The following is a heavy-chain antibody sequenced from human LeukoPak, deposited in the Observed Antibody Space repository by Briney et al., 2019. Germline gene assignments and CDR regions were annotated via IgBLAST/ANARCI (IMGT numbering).Heavy chain of an antibody. D-gene: IGHD2-8*01. J-gene: IGHJ4*02. CDR3: AKGVNGVWQYFDY. V-gene: IGHV3-66*01. CDR2: IYSGART. Sequence: GGSLRLSCAASGFTVSSNYMSWVRQAPGKGLEWVSVIYSGARTYYADSVKGRFTISRDNSKNTLYLQMNSLRAEDTAVYYCAKGVNGVWQYFDYWGQGTLVTVSS. CDR1: GFTVSSNY.